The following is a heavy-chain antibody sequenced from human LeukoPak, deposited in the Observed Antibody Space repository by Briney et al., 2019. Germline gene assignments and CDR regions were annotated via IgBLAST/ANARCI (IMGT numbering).Heavy chain of an antibody. Sequence: SETLSLTCTVSGGSVSSGSYYWSWIRQPPGKGLEWIGYIYYSGSTNYNPSLKSRVTISVDTSKNQFSLKLSPVTAADTAVYYCARAYSSSWYPFDYWGQGTLVTVSS. CDR3: ARAYSSSWYPFDY. V-gene: IGHV4-61*01. D-gene: IGHD6-13*01. J-gene: IGHJ4*02. CDR1: GGSVSSGSYY. CDR2: IYYSGST.